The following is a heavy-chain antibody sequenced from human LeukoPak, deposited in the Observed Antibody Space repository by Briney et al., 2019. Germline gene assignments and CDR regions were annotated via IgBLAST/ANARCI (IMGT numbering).Heavy chain of an antibody. CDR1: GYTFTGYY. D-gene: IGHD6-6*01. Sequence: ASAKVSCKASGYTFTGYYMHWVRQAPGQGLEWMGWINPNSGGTNYAQKFQGRVTMTRDTSISTAYMELSRLRSDDTAVYYCARDRRPIAARSANWFDPWGQGTLVTVSS. CDR3: ARDRRPIAARSANWFDP. CDR2: INPNSGGT. J-gene: IGHJ5*02. V-gene: IGHV1-2*02.